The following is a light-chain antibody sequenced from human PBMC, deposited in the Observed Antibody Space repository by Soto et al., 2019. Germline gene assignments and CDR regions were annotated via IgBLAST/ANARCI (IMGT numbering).Light chain of an antibody. Sequence: ESVLTQSPGTLSLSRGERATLSCRASQSVSSSYLAWYQQKPGQAPRLLIYDASNRATGIPARFSGSGSGTDFTLTISSLEPEDFAVYYCQQRSNWPPITFGQGTRLEIK. CDR2: DAS. CDR3: QQRSNWPPIT. CDR1: QSVSSSY. J-gene: IGKJ5*01. V-gene: IGKV3D-20*02.